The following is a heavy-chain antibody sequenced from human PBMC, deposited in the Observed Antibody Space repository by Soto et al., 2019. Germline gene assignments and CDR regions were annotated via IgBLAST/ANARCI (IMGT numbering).Heavy chain of an antibody. CDR2: IIPIFGTA. V-gene: IGHV1-69*13. CDR3: ARWMGDRDAFDI. D-gene: IGHD3-16*01. CDR1: GGTFSSYA. Sequence: ASVKVSCKASGGTFSSYAIIWVRQAPGQGLEWMGGIIPIFGTANYAQKFQGRVTITADESTSTAYIELSSLRSEDTAVYYCARWMGDRDAFDIWGQGTMVTVSS. J-gene: IGHJ3*02.